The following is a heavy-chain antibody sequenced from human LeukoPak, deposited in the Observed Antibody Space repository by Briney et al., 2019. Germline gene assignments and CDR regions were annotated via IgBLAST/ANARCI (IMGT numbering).Heavy chain of an antibody. Sequence: GASVKVSCKASGYTFTGYYMHWVRQAPGQGLEWMGWINPNSGGTNYAQKFQGRVTLTRDTSISTAYMELSRLRSDDSAVYYCARVALEPPTPEYNLYYLDYWGQGTLVAVSS. J-gene: IGHJ4*02. V-gene: IGHV1-2*02. CDR1: GYTFTGYY. CDR2: INPNSGGT. D-gene: IGHD1-14*01. CDR3: ARVALEPPTPEYNLYYLDY.